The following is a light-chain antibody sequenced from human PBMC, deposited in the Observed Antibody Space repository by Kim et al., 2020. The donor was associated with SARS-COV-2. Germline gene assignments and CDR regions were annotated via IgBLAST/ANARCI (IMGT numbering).Light chain of an antibody. Sequence: ASVGDRVTITCRASQGISNRLTWYQQKPGKVPELVIYDASALHSGVPARFSGSGSGTDFTLTISSLQPEDVATYYYQKYNSVPLTFGGGTKVDIK. CDR3: QKYNSVPLT. J-gene: IGKJ4*01. V-gene: IGKV1-27*01. CDR1: QGISNR. CDR2: DAS.